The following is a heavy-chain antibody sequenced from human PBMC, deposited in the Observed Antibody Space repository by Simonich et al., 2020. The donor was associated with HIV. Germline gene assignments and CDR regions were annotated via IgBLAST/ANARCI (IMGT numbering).Heavy chain of an antibody. J-gene: IGHJ2*01. CDR2: IKHRGST. D-gene: IGHD1-26*01. Sequence: QVQLQQWGAGLLKPSETLSLTCAVYGGSLSGYYWNWIRQPPGKGLEWIEEIKHRGSTNYNPSLKRRVTISVDTSKNQFSLKLSSVTDADTAVYYCARAGRGSGSSFYWYFDLWGRGTLVTVSS. CDR3: ARAGRGSGSSFYWYFDL. V-gene: IGHV4-34*01. CDR1: GGSLSGYY.